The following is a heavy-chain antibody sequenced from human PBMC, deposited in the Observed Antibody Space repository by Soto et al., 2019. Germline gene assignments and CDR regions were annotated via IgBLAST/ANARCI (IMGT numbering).Heavy chain of an antibody. V-gene: IGHV4-4*07. Sequence: QVQLQESGPGLVKPSETLSLTCTVSGGSISSYYWSWIRQPAGKGLEWIGRIYTSGSTNYNPSLKGRVTMSVDTSKNQFSLKLSSVTAADTAVYYCARVNSDRPNYGMDVWGQGTTVTVSS. CDR1: GGSISSYY. J-gene: IGHJ6*02. CDR3: ARVNSDRPNYGMDV. D-gene: IGHD6-6*01. CDR2: IYTSGST.